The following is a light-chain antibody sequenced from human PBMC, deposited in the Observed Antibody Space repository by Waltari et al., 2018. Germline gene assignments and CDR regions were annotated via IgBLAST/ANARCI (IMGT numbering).Light chain of an antibody. CDR1: SGDVGSHDL. Sequence: QSALTQPASVSGSPGQSITISCTGTSGDVGSHDLVSWYQQHPGKAPKLIIYEINNRPSGVSNRFSGSKSGKTASLTISGLQAEDEADYYCCSFTNSRNFDVFGTGTKVTVL. CDR3: CSFTNSRNFDV. CDR2: EIN. V-gene: IGLV2-23*02. J-gene: IGLJ1*01.